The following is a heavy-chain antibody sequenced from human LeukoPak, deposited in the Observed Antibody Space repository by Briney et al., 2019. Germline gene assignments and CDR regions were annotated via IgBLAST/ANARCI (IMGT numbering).Heavy chain of an antibody. CDR2: ISSSSSYI. D-gene: IGHD6-6*01. CDR3: ARDFGDFTSSSSESRSDY. Sequence: SGGSLRLSCAASGFTFSSYSMLWVRQAPGKGLEWVSSISSSSSYIYYADSVKGRFTISRDNAKNSLYLQMNSLRAEDTAVYYCARDFGDFTSSSSESRSDYWGQGTLVTVSS. J-gene: IGHJ4*02. CDR1: GFTFSSYS. V-gene: IGHV3-21*01.